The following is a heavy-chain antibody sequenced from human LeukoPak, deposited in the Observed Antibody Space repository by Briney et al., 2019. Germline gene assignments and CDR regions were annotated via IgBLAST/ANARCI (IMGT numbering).Heavy chain of an antibody. Sequence: SETLSLTCTVAGGSISSSSYYWGWVRQPPGKGLEWIGCIYYSGSTYYNPSLKSRVTISVDTSKNQFSLKLSSVTAADTAVYYCARMGAYYDFWSGYYFDYWGQGTLVTVSS. J-gene: IGHJ4*02. D-gene: IGHD3-3*01. V-gene: IGHV4-39*01. CDR1: GGSISSSSYY. CDR2: IYYSGST. CDR3: ARMGAYYDFWSGYYFDY.